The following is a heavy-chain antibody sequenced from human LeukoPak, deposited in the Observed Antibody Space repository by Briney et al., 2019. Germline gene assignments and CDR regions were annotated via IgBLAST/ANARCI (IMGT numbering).Heavy chain of an antibody. J-gene: IGHJ4*02. D-gene: IGHD2-15*01. CDR1: GFTFSSSA. Sequence: RGGSLRLSCAASGFTFSSSAMSGVRQAPGKGLEWVSAISNNGGYTYYADSVQGRFTISRDNSKSTLCLQMNSLRAEDTAVYYCAKQLGYCSDGSCYFPYWGQGTLVTVSS. CDR2: ISNNGGYT. CDR3: AKQLGYCSDGSCYFPY. V-gene: IGHV3-23*01.